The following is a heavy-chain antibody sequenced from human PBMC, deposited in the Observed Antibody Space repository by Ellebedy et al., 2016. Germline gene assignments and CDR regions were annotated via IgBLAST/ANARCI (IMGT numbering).Heavy chain of an antibody. J-gene: IGHJ3*02. D-gene: IGHD5-18*01. CDR1: GYTFTSYD. CDR3: ASYRGYSYGYGAFDI. V-gene: IGHV1-8*01. CDR2: MNPNSGNT. Sequence: ASVKVSCXASGYTFTSYDINWVRQATGQGLEWMGWMNPNSGNTGYAQKFQGRVTMTRNTSISTAYMELSSLRSEDTAVYYCASYRGYSYGYGAFDIWGQGTMVTVSS.